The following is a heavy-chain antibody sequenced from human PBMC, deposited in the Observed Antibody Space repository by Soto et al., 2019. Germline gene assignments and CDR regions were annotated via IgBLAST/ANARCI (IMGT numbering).Heavy chain of an antibody. D-gene: IGHD3-10*01. V-gene: IGHV5-51*01. CDR3: ARQPETGSYNWFGP. J-gene: IGHJ5*02. CDR1: GYNFANYR. CDR2: IYPGDSDV. Sequence: PGESLKISCQTSGYNFANYRVVWVRQPPGESLEWMGTIYPGDSDVRYSPSFQGLVTMSVDKSINTAYLQWGSLKASDTAMYYCARQPETGSYNWFGPWGRGTLVTVSS.